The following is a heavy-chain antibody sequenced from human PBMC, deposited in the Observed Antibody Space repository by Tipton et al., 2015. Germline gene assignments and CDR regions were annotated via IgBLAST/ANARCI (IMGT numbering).Heavy chain of an antibody. V-gene: IGHV4-61*01. CDR2: ISFSDTT. CDR3: TRDLEHGMDG. Sequence: TLSLTCSVSGGSISSSSYYWGWIRQPPGKGLEWIGYISFSDTTHYNPSLKSRITISLNTSKNQFSLKMSSVTAADTAVYFCTRDLEHGMDGWGQGTTVTVS. CDR1: GGSISSSSYY. J-gene: IGHJ6*02.